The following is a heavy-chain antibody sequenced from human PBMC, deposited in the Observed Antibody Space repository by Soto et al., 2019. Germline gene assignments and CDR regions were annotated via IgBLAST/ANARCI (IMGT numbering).Heavy chain of an antibody. J-gene: IGHJ6*02. CDR1: GGSISSSSYY. V-gene: IGHV4-39*01. Sequence: SETLSLTCTVSGGSISSSSYYWGWIRQPPGKGLEWIGSIYYSGSTYYNPSLKSRVTISVDTSKNQFSLKLSSVTAADTAVYYCARVICSSTSFYDDAYYDMYVWGQGNTLPVSS. D-gene: IGHD2-2*01. CDR3: ARVICSSTSFYDDAYYDMYV. CDR2: IYYSGST.